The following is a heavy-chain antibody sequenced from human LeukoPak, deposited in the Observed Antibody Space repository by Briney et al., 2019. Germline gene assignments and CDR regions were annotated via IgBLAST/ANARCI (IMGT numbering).Heavy chain of an antibody. V-gene: IGHV1-18*01. CDR2: ISAYNGDT. CDR1: GYTFTSYG. Sequence: VASVKVSCKASGYTFTSYGISWVRQAPGQGLEWMGWISAYNGDTNYAQKLQGRVTMTTDTSTSTAYMELRSLRSDDKAVYYWARDLGSSATSNNWFDTWGQGTLVSVSS. D-gene: IGHD6-6*01. J-gene: IGHJ5*02. CDR3: ARDLGSSATSNNWFDT.